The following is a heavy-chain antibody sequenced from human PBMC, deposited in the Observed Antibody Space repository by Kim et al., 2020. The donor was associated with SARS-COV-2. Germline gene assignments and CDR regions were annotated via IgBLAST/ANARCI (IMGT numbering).Heavy chain of an antibody. Sequence: GGSLRLSCAASGFTFSSYAMHWVRQAPGKGLEWVAVISYDGSNKYYADSVKGRFTISRDNSKNTLYLQMNILRAEDTAVYYCAREIGYCSSTSCYEGYYFDYWGQGTLVTVSS. CDR3: AREIGYCSSTSCYEGYYFDY. V-gene: IGHV3-30*04. CDR1: GFTFSSYA. D-gene: IGHD2-2*01. CDR2: ISYDGSNK. J-gene: IGHJ4*02.